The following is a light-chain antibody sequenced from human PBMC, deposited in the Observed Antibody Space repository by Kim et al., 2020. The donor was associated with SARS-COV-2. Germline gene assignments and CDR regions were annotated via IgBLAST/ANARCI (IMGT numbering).Light chain of an antibody. CDR1: QSISSH. CDR2: AAS. Sequence: DIQMTQSPSSLSASVGDRVTITCRTTQSISSHLNWYQQKPGRAPKLLISAASTLQGGVPSRFSGSGSETDFTLTISSLHPEDFATYFCHQSYITPFTFAPGTTVDIK. J-gene: IGKJ3*01. CDR3: HQSYITPFT. V-gene: IGKV1-39*01.